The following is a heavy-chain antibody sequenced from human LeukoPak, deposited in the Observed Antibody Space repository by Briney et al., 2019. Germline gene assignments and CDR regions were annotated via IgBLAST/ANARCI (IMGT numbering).Heavy chain of an antibody. Sequence: GGSLRLSCAASGFDFSHYGMSWARQAPGKGLEWVANIKQDGSEKYYVDSVKGRFTISRDNAKNSLYLQMNSLRAEDTAVYYCARDGTYYYDSSGYYYHWGQGTLVTVSS. V-gene: IGHV3-7*01. CDR2: IKQDGSEK. CDR3: ARDGTYYYDSSGYYYH. D-gene: IGHD3-22*01. J-gene: IGHJ5*02. CDR1: GFDFSHYG.